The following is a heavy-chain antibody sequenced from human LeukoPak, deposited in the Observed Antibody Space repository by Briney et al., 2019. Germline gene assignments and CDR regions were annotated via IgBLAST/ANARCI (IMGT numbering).Heavy chain of an antibody. J-gene: IGHJ4*02. CDR3: AKHSGSYFIYYVDS. D-gene: IGHD1-26*01. Sequence: GGSLRLSCAASGFTFSSYGMSWVRQAPGKGLEWASTISGSAYNTYYADSVKGRFTISRDNSANTLCLQMNSLRAEDTALYYCAKHSGSYFIYYVDSWGQGTLVTVSS. V-gene: IGHV3-23*01. CDR1: GFTFSSYG. CDR2: ISGSAYNT.